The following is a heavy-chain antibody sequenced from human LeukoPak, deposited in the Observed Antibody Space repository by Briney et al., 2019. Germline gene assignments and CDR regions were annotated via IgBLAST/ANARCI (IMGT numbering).Heavy chain of an antibody. Sequence: GRSLRLSCAASGFIFNNYGMHWVRQAPGKGLEWVAVIYSDGSKQNYADSVKGRFTISRDDSKNTVYLQMNSLRAEDTAVYYCAKDVRSGYFDYWGQGTLVTVFS. V-gene: IGHV3-33*06. D-gene: IGHD3-22*01. CDR3: AKDVRSGYFDY. CDR2: IYSDGSKQ. J-gene: IGHJ4*02. CDR1: GFIFNNYG.